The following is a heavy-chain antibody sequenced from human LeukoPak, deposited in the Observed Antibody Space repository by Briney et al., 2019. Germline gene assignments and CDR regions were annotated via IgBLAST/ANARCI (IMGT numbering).Heavy chain of an antibody. D-gene: IGHD6-13*01. V-gene: IGHV4-34*01. Sequence: SETLSLTCAVYGGSFSGYYWSWIRQPPGKGLEWIGEINHSGSTNYNPSLKSRVTISVDTSKNQFSLKLSSVTAADTAVYYCATRIAAAGTGWFDPWGQGTLVTVSS. CDR2: INHSGST. CDR1: GGSFSGYY. J-gene: IGHJ5*02. CDR3: ATRIAAAGTGWFDP.